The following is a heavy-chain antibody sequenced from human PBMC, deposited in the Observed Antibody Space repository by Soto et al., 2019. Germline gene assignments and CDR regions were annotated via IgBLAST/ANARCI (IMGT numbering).Heavy chain of an antibody. D-gene: IGHD3-10*01. CDR1: GGSISSYY. Sequence: PSETLSLTCTVSGGSISSYYWSWIRQPPGKGLEWIGYIYYSGSTNYNPSLKSRVTISVDTSKNQFSLKLSSVTAADTAVYYCASGFGGDYFDYWGRGTLVTVSS. CDR3: ASGFGGDYFDY. V-gene: IGHV4-59*01. CDR2: IYYSGST. J-gene: IGHJ4*02.